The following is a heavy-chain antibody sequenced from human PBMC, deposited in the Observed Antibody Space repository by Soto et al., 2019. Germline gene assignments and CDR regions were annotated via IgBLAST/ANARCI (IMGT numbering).Heavy chain of an antibody. D-gene: IGHD6-13*01. CDR1: GGTFSSYA. CDR3: ARGMGIAAAGKGYWFDP. CDR2: IIPIFGTA. Sequence: SVNVSCKASGGTFSSYAISWVLQAPGQGLEWMGGIIPIFGTANYAQKFQGRVTITADESTSTAYMELSSLRSEDTAVYYCARGMGIAAAGKGYWFDPWGQGTVVTVSS. J-gene: IGHJ5*02. V-gene: IGHV1-69*13.